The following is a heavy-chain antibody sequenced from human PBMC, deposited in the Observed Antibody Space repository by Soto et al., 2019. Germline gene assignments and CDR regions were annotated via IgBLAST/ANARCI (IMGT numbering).Heavy chain of an antibody. V-gene: IGHV3-23*01. Sequence: PGGSLSLSCSASRFSFGGYAMSWVRQAPGKGLEWVSGITGNAANTVYADSVKGRFTISRDNSKNALYLQLNSLRAEDTAVYFCAKAARDCGGECYSSYFDSWGQGALVTVSS. D-gene: IGHD2-21*01. CDR3: AKAARDCGGECYSSYFDS. J-gene: IGHJ4*02. CDR2: ITGNAANT. CDR1: RFSFGGYA.